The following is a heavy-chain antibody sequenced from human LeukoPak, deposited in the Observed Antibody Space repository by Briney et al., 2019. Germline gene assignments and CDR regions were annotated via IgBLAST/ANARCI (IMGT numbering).Heavy chain of an antibody. D-gene: IGHD3-10*01. V-gene: IGHV3-7*01. CDR1: GFTFSSYW. CDR3: ARGAVLLWFGELVGWFDP. CDR2: IKQDGSEK. J-gene: IGHJ5*02. Sequence: GGSLRLSCAASGFTFSSYWMSWVCQAPGKGLEWVANIKQDGSEKYYVDSVKGRFTISRDNAKNSLYLQMNSLRAEDTAVYYCARGAVLLWFGELVGWFDPWGQGTLVTVSS.